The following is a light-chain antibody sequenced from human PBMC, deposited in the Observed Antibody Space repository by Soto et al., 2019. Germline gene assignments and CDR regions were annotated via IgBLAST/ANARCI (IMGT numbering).Light chain of an antibody. Sequence: DIQISQSPSSLSASVRDGVTITCRASHNTRGYLNWYQQKPGKAPKLLIYKASTLESGVPSRFSGSGSGTEFTLTISSLQPDDFATYYCHPYKIYWTFGQGTKVDI. CDR2: KAS. J-gene: IGKJ1*01. CDR3: HPYKIYWT. V-gene: IGKV1-5*03. CDR1: HNTRGY.